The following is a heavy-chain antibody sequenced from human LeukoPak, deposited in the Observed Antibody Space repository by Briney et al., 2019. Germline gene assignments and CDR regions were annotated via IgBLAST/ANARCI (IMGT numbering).Heavy chain of an antibody. V-gene: IGHV1-2*02. Sequence: ASVKVSCKASGYTFTGYYMHWVRQAPGQGLEWMGWINPNSGGTNYAQKFQGRVTMTRDMSTSTVYMELSSLRSEDTAVYYCARGPRELPFDYWGQGTLVTVSS. J-gene: IGHJ4*02. CDR2: INPNSGGT. CDR3: ARGPRELPFDY. CDR1: GYTFTGYY. D-gene: IGHD1-26*01.